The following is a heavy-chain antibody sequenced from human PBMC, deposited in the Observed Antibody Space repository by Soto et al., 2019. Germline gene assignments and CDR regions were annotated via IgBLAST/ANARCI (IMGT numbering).Heavy chain of an antibody. CDR1: GFTFGDYA. Sequence: SLRLSCTASGFTFGDYAMSWFRQTPGKGLEWVGFIRSKAYGGTTEYAASVKGRFTISRDDSKSIAYLQMNSLKTEDTAVYYCNREVDYYGMDVWGQGTTVTVSS. J-gene: IGHJ6*02. V-gene: IGHV3-49*03. CDR3: NREVDYYGMDV. CDR2: IRSKAYGGTT.